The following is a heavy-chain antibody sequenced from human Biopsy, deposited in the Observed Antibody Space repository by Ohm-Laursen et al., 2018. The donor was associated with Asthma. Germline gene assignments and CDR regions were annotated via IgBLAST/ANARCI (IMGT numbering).Heavy chain of an antibody. CDR2: ISSSGSTT. Sequence: SLRLSCTASGFSFSDYYMTWMRQAPGKGLEWVSSISSSGSTTYPAESVKGRFTMARDNSKNTLDLQTNSLREEDTAVYYCVRDGTDDAFDIWGQGTVVSVSS. D-gene: IGHD1-1*01. CDR3: VRDGTDDAFDI. J-gene: IGHJ3*02. CDR1: GFSFSDYY. V-gene: IGHV3-11*04.